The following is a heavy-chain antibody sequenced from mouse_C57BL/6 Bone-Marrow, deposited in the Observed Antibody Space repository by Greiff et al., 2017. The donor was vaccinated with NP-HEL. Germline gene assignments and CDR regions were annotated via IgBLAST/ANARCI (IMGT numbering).Heavy chain of an antibody. CDR2: INPSSGYT. CDR3: ARSRITTVVEGRY. CDR1: GYTFTSYT. Sequence: QVQLQQSGAELARPGASVKMSCKASGYTFTSYTMHWVKQRPGQGLEWIGYINPSSGYTKYNQKFKDKATLTADKSSSTAYMQLSSLTSEDSAVYYCARSRITTVVEGRYWGQGTTLTVSS. D-gene: IGHD1-1*01. J-gene: IGHJ2*01. V-gene: IGHV1-4*01.